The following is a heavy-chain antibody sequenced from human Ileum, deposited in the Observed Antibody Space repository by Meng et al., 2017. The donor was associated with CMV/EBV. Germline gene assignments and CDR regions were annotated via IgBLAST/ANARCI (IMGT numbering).Heavy chain of an antibody. Sequence: SGYTFTSNYIHWVRQAHGQGLEWMGIINPSSGSTNYAQKLQGRVTMTTDTSTSTAYMDLSSLRSEDTAVYYCARRIAAGGTEAWLDSWGQGTLVTVSS. V-gene: IGHV1-46*04. J-gene: IGHJ5*01. CDR3: ARRIAAGGTEAWLDS. CDR1: GYTFTSNY. CDR2: INPSSGST. D-gene: IGHD6-13*01.